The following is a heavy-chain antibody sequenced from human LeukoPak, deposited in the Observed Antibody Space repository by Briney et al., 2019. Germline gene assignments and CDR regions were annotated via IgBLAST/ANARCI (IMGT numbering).Heavy chain of an antibody. D-gene: IGHD6-13*01. Sequence: SQTLSLTCTVSGGSISNGTSYWTWIRQPAGKSLEWLGRIYSSGSTNYNPSLKSRVTMSVDTSKNQFSLKLSSVTAADTAVYYCARDKGGSSWSRVKVHGWFDPWGQGTLVTVSS. CDR3: ARDKGGSSWSRVKVHGWFDP. J-gene: IGHJ5*02. V-gene: IGHV4-61*02. CDR2: IYSSGST. CDR1: GGSISNGTSY.